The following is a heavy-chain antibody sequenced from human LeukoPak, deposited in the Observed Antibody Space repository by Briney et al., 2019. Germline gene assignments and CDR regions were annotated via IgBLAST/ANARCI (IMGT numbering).Heavy chain of an antibody. Sequence: GASVKVSCKASGYTFTSYGISWVRQAPGQGLEWMGWISAYNGNTNYAQKLQGRVTMTTDTSTSTAYMELRSLRSDDTAVYYCARDRDFDWLSHSDAFDIWGQGTMVTVSS. V-gene: IGHV1-18*01. CDR1: GYTFTSYG. D-gene: IGHD3-9*01. J-gene: IGHJ3*02. CDR2: ISAYNGNT. CDR3: ARDRDFDWLSHSDAFDI.